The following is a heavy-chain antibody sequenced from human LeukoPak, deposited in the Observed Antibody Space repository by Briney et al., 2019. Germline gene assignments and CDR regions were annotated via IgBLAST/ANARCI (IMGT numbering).Heavy chain of an antibody. CDR3: ARAPPRGYFDY. D-gene: IGHD3-16*01. J-gene: IGHJ4*02. CDR1: GFTFSSYG. V-gene: IGHV3-33*01. Sequence: GRSLRLSCVASGFTFSSYGMHWVRQAPGKGLEWVAVIWYDGSNKYYADSVKGRFTISRDNSKNTLYLQMNSLRAEDTAVYYCARAPPRGYFDYWGQGTLVTVSS. CDR2: IWYDGSNK.